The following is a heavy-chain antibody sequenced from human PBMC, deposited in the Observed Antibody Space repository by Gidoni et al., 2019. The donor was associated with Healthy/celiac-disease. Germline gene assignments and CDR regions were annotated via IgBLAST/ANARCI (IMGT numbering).Heavy chain of an antibody. Sequence: SCAASGFTVSSNYMSWVRQAPVKGLEWVSVIYSGGSTYYADSVKSRFTISRHNSKNTLYLQMNSLRAEDTAVYYCARDLGDYYGGYYYYGMDVWGQGTTVTVSS. V-gene: IGHV3-53*04. CDR1: GFTVSSNY. J-gene: IGHJ6*02. D-gene: IGHD4-17*01. CDR2: IYSGGST. CDR3: ARDLGDYYGGYYYYGMDV.